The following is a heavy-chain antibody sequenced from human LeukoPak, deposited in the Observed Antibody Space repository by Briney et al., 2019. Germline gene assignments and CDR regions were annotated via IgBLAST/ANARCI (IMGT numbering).Heavy chain of an antibody. Sequence: GASVKVSCKASGGTFSSYAISWVRQAPGQGFEWMGRIIPILGIANYAQKFQGRVTITADKSTSTAYMELSSLRSEDTAVYYCARDLSSSGYYSHWGQGTLVTVSS. J-gene: IGHJ4*02. CDR2: IIPILGIA. CDR1: GGTFSSYA. D-gene: IGHD3-22*01. V-gene: IGHV1-69*04. CDR3: ARDLSSSGYYSH.